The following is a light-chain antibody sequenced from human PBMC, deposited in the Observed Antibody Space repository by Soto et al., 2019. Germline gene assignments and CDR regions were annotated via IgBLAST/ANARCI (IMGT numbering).Light chain of an antibody. J-gene: IGLJ1*01. CDR1: SSNIGSNY. Sequence: QPVLTQPPSASGTPGQRVTISCSGSSSNIGSNYVYWYQQLPGTAPKLLIDSYNQRPSGVPDRFSGSKSGTAASLAISGLRSEDEADYYCAAWDDSLSGYVFGTGTKLTVL. CDR3: AAWDDSLSGYV. CDR2: SYN. V-gene: IGLV1-47*02.